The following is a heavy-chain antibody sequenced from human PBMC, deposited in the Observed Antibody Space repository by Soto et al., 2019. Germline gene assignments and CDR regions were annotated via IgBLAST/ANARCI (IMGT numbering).Heavy chain of an antibody. V-gene: IGHV3-48*03. J-gene: IGHJ6*02. Sequence: GGSLRLSCAASGFTFSSYEMNWVRQAPGKGLEWVSYISSSGSTIYYADSVKGRFTISRDNAKNSLYLQMNSLRAEDTAVYYCARGRWAYYDILTVYYYYGMDVWGQGTTVTVSS. CDR3: ARGRWAYYDILTVYYYYGMDV. CDR1: GFTFSSYE. CDR2: ISSSGSTI. D-gene: IGHD3-9*01.